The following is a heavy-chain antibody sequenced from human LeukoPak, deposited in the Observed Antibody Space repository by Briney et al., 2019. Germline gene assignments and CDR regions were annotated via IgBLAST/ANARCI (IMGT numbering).Heavy chain of an antibody. D-gene: IGHD4-17*01. CDR1: GFTFSSYA. V-gene: IGHV3-23*01. CDR3: AKEGYYGDHFDY. J-gene: IGHJ4*02. Sequence: GSLRLSCAASGFTFSSYAMSWVRQAPGKGLEWVSGISGSGDNTYYADSVKGRFTISRDNSKNTLYVQVNSLGTEDTAAYYCAKEGYYGDHFDYWGQGTLVTVSS. CDR2: ISGSGDNT.